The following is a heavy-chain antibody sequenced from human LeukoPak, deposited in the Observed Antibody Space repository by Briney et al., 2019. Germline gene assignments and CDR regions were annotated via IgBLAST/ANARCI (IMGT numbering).Heavy chain of an antibody. V-gene: IGHV3-7*01. CDR1: GFTFSSYW. Sequence: GGSLRLSCAASGFTFSSYWMSWVRQAPGKGREWVANIKQDGSEKYYVDSVKGRFTISRDNAKNSLYLQMNSLRAEDTAVYYCARDGIRFWYYFDYWGQGTLVTVSS. J-gene: IGHJ4*02. D-gene: IGHD3-3*01. CDR2: IKQDGSEK. CDR3: ARDGIRFWYYFDY.